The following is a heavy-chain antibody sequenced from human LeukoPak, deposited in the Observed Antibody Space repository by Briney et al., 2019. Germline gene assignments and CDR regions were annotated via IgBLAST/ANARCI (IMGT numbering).Heavy chain of an antibody. D-gene: IGHD5-18*01. CDR2: INPNSGGT. CDR3: ASLNPPYSYGRNDAFDI. Sequence: ASVKVSCKASGYTLTGYYMHWVRQAPGQGLEWMGWINPNSGGTNYAQKFQGRVTMTRDTSISTAYMELSRRRSDDTAVYYCASLNPPYSYGRNDAFDIWGQGTMVTVSS. CDR1: GYTLTGYY. V-gene: IGHV1-2*02. J-gene: IGHJ3*02.